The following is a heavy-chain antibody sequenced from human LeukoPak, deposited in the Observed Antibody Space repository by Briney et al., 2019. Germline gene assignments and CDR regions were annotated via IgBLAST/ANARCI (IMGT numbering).Heavy chain of an antibody. V-gene: IGHV3-53*04. J-gene: IGHJ4*02. D-gene: IGHD6-13*01. Sequence: ETLSLTCAVYGGSFSGYYWSWIRQPPGKGLEWVSVIYSGGSTYYADSVKGRFTISRHNSKNTLHLQMNSLRAEDTAVYYCARVGSWYEIDYWGQGTLVTVSS. CDR2: IYSGGST. CDR3: ARVGSWYEIDY. CDR1: GGSFSGYY.